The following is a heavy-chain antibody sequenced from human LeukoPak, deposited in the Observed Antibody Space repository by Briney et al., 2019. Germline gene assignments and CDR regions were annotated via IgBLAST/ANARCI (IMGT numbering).Heavy chain of an antibody. J-gene: IGHJ4*02. CDR2: IYPGDSDT. CDR1: GYSFISYW. V-gene: IGHV5-51*01. CDR3: ARHHGTDPFDY. D-gene: IGHD1-1*01. Sequence: GAALQISSQGSGYSFISYWSGWVRQLPGKGLEWMGIIYPGDSDTRYSPSFQGQVTISADTSISTAYLQWSSLKASDTAVYYCARHHGTDPFDYWGQGTLVTVSS.